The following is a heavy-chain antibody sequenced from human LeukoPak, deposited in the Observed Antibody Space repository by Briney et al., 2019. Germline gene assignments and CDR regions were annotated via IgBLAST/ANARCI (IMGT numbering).Heavy chain of an antibody. D-gene: IGHD4-23*01. Sequence: GASVKVSCKASGYTFTGYYMHWVRQAPGQGLEWMGWINPNSGGTYYAQKFQGRVTMTSDTSISTAYMELSRLRSDNMAVYYCARDLYGGTSATFDYWGQGTLVTVSS. V-gene: IGHV1-2*02. CDR3: ARDLYGGTSATFDY. J-gene: IGHJ4*02. CDR2: INPNSGGT. CDR1: GYTFTGYY.